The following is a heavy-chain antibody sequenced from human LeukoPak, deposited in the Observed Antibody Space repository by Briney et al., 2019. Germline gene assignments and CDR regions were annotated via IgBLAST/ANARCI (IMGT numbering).Heavy chain of an antibody. CDR1: GFTFSSYG. CDR3: AREETGESYYFDY. CDR2: IWYDGSNK. J-gene: IGHJ4*02. D-gene: IGHD7-27*01. Sequence: PGRSLRLSCAASGFTFSSYGMHWVRQAPGKGLEWVAVIWYDGSNKYYADSVKGRFTISRDNSKNTLYLQMNSLRAEDTAVYYCAREETGESYYFDYWGQGTLVTVSS. V-gene: IGHV3-33*01.